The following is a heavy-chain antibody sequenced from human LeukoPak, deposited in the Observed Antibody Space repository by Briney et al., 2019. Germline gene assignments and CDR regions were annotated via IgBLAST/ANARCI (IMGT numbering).Heavy chain of an antibody. V-gene: IGHV3-15*01. J-gene: IGHJ4*02. CDR3: TTGPEPAAMVFDF. CDR1: GFTFTNTW. D-gene: IGHD2-2*01. CDR2: LKSNRDGGTT. Sequence: GGSLRLSCVASGFTFTNTWMSWVRQAPGKGLEWVGRLKSNRDGGTTDYAAPVEGRFSISRDDSRNTLFLQMDSLKTDDTAVYFRTTGPEPAAMVFDFWGQGTLVTVSS.